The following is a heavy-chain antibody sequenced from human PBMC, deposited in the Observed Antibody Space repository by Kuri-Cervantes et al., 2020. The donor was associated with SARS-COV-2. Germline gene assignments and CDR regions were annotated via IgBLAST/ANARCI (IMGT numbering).Heavy chain of an antibody. CDR1: GFTFSSYA. D-gene: IGHD3-3*01. CDR3: ARVFYEWFLIVGPPQFDP. Sequence: GEFLKISCAASGFTFSSYAMHWVRQAPGKGLEWVAVISYDGSNKYYADSVKGRFTISRDNSKNTLYLQMNSLRAEDTAVYYCARVFYEWFLIVGPPQFDPWARGPL. V-gene: IGHV3-30*04. CDR2: ISYDGSNK. J-gene: IGHJ5*02.